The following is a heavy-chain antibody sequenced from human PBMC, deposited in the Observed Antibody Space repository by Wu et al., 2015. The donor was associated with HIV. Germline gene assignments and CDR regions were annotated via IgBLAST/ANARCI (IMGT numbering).Heavy chain of an antibody. D-gene: IGHD2-15*01. CDR1: GYNFNNYD. Sequence: QVQLFQSGGEVKKPGASVRVSCKASGYNFNNYDINWVRQAPGQGLEWMGWMNPNSTNTDYRQTFQGRLIFTRNASIGTAYMELSNLRSDDTAVYYCARGRKGSGEYQPGGGFDFWGQGTLVTVSS. J-gene: IGHJ3*01. CDR3: ARGRKGSGEYQPGGGFDF. V-gene: IGHV1-8*03. CDR2: MNPNSTNT.